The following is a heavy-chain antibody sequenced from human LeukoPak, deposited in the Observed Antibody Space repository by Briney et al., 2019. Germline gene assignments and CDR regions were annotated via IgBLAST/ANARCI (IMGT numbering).Heavy chain of an antibody. CDR1: GFTFSSYA. D-gene: IGHD3-22*01. Sequence: TGGSLRLSCAASGFTFSSYAMIWVRQAPGKGLEWVSAISGSGGSTYYADSVKGRFTISRDNSKNTLYLQMNSLRAEDTAVYYCAIDSYYYDSSSYYYYWGQGTRVTVSS. J-gene: IGHJ4*02. V-gene: IGHV3-23*01. CDR3: AIDSYYYDSSSYYYY. CDR2: ISGSGGST.